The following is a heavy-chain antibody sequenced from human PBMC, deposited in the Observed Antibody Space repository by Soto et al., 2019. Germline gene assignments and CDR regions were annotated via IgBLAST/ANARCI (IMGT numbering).Heavy chain of an antibody. V-gene: IGHV4-31*03. J-gene: IGHJ5*02. CDR1: GGSISIVGYY. CDR3: ARSTMIVVVTGNTGSWFDP. CDR2: IYYSGST. D-gene: IGHD3-22*01. Sequence: LSLTCTVSGGSISIVGYYWSWIRQHPGKGLEWIGYIYYSGSTYYNPSLKSRVTISVDTSKNQFSLKLSSVTAADTAVYYCARSTMIVVVTGNTGSWFDPWGKGTLVTVSS.